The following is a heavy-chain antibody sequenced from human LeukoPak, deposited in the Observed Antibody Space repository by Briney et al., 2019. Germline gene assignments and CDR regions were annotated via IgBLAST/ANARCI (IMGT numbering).Heavy chain of an antibody. J-gene: IGHJ4*02. CDR1: GGSFSGYY. CDR2: INHSGST. V-gene: IGHV4-34*01. Sequence: PSETLSPTCAVYGGSFSGYYWSWIRQPPGKGLEWIGEINHSGSTNYNPSLKSRVTISVDTSKNQFSLKLSSVTAADTAVYYCAIWPFRGVLYWGQGTLVTVSS. CDR3: AIWPFRGVLY. D-gene: IGHD3-10*01.